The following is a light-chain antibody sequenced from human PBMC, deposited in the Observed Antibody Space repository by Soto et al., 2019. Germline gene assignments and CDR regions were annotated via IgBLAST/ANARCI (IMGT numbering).Light chain of an antibody. J-gene: IGKJ1*01. CDR2: AAS. CDR3: QQSYSTPRT. V-gene: IGKV1-39*01. Sequence: DIQMPQSPSSLSASVGDRVTITCRASPSISSYLNWYQQKPGKAPKLLIYAASILQSAIPSRFSGSGSGTDFTLTISSLQPEDFATYYCQQSYSTPRTFGQGTRVEIK. CDR1: PSISSY.